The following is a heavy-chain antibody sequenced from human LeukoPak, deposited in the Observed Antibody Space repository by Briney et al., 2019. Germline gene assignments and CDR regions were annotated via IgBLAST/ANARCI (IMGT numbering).Heavy chain of an antibody. CDR1: GFTFDRFA. D-gene: IGHD3-10*01. J-gene: IGHJ4*02. V-gene: IGHV3-23*01. CDR3: ATESFHY. Sequence: GGSLRLSCAVSGFTFDRFAMSWVRQAPGKGLEWVSIISASGGITNYADSVKGRFTISRDKSKNTLLLQMNSLRVDDTAIYYCATESFHYWGQGTLVTVSS. CDR2: ISASGGIT.